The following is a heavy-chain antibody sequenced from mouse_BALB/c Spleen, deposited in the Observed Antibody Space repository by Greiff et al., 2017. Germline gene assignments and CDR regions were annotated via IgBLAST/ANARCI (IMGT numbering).Heavy chain of an antibody. CDR1: GFNIKDTY. CDR3: ARSYYGNYYAMDY. Sequence: EVQRVESGAELVKPGASVKLSCTASGFNIKDTYMHWVKQRPEQGLEWIGRIDPANGNTKYDPKFQGKATITADTSSNTAYLQLSSLTSEDTAVYYCARSYYGNYYAMDYWGQGTSVTVSS. CDR2: IDPANGNT. J-gene: IGHJ4*01. V-gene: IGHV14-3*02. D-gene: IGHD2-10*01.